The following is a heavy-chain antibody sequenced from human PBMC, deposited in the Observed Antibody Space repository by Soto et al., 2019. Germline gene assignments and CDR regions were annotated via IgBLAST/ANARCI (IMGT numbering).Heavy chain of an antibody. Sequence: SETLSLTSTVSGGSISSYYWIWIRRPPGKGLEWIGYIYYSGSTNYNPSLKSRVTISVDTSKNQFSLKLSSVTAADTAVYYCARGEYYYDSSGYRRYYFDYWGQGPLVTVS. CDR3: ARGEYYYDSSGYRRYYFDY. CDR1: GGSISSYY. CDR2: IYYSGST. J-gene: IGHJ4*02. V-gene: IGHV4-59*01. D-gene: IGHD3-22*01.